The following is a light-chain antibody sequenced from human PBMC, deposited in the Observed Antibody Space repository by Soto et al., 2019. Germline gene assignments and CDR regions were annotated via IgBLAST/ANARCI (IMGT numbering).Light chain of an antibody. V-gene: IGKV3-15*01. J-gene: IGKJ1*01. CDR2: GAT. CDR1: QSVSSN. Sequence: EIVMTQSPATLSVSPGEGATLSCRASQSVSSNLAWYQQKPGQAPRLLIYGATTRATGIPGRFSGSGSGTEFTLTISSLQSEDFAVYYCQQHTNWPRTFGQGTKVEIK. CDR3: QQHTNWPRT.